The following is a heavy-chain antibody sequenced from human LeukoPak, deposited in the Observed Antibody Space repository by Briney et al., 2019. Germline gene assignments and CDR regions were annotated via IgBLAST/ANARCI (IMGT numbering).Heavy chain of an antibody. CDR2: ITTSSSNI. J-gene: IGHJ6*02. V-gene: IGHV3-21*01. Sequence: GGSLRLSCAASGFTFTTYGMNWVRQAPGKGLEWVSSITTSSSNIYYAASVKGRFTISRDNAKNSLYLQMNSLRAEDTALYYCAGYYGDNYYYGLDVWGQGTTVTVSS. D-gene: IGHD4-17*01. CDR3: AGYYGDNYYYGLDV. CDR1: GFTFTTYG.